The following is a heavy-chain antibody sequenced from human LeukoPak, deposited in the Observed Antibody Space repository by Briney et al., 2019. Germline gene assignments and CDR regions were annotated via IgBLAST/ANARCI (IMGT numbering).Heavy chain of an antibody. D-gene: IGHD1-26*01. CDR1: GFTFDDYG. J-gene: IGHJ4*02. CDR2: INWNGGST. V-gene: IGHV3-20*01. CDR3: ARRVAGRSGSYYDY. Sequence: GGSLRLSCAASGFTFDDYGMSWVRQAPGKGLEWASGINWNGGSTGYADSVKGRFTISRDNAKNSLYLQMNSLRAEDTALYHCARRVAGRSGSYYDYWGQGTLVTVSS.